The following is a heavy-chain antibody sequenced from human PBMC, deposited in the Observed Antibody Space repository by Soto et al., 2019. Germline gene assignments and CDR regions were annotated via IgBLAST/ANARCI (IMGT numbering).Heavy chain of an antibody. CDR1: GFTFSSYA. D-gene: IGHD3-16*01. CDR3: AKDLYYDYVWGSMSGADY. Sequence: EVQLLESGGGLVQPGGSLRLSCAASGFTFSSYAMSWVRQAPGKGLEWVSAISGSGGSTYYADSVKGRFTISRDNSKNTLYLQMNSLRAEDTAVYYCAKDLYYDYVWGSMSGADYWGQGTLVTVSS. V-gene: IGHV3-23*01. CDR2: ISGSGGST. J-gene: IGHJ4*02.